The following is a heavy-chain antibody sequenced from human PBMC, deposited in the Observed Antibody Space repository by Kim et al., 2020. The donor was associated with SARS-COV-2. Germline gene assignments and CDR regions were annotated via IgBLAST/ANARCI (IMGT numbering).Heavy chain of an antibody. D-gene: IGHD4-17*01. V-gene: IGHV4-31*03. Sequence: SETLSLTCTVSGGSIRSGNYFWTWIRQHPGRGLEWIGYIYHSGSTYYNPSLKSRVTMSVDTSKNQFSLKLSSVTAADTAVYWCARGNGDYIHFDYWGQGTLVTVSS. CDR3: ARGNGDYIHFDY. J-gene: IGHJ4*02. CDR1: GGSIRSGNYF. CDR2: IYHSGST.